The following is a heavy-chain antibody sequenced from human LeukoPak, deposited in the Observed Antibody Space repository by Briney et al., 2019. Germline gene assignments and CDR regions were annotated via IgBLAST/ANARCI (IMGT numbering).Heavy chain of an antibody. J-gene: IGHJ4*02. Sequence: GGSLRLPCAASGFTFSSYGMSWVRQAPGKGLEWVSAISGSGGSTYYADSVKGRFTISRDNSKNTLYLQMNSLRAEDTAVYYCAKVGPNPTKLLWFGELYKDYFDYWGQGTLVTVSS. CDR1: GFTFSSYG. D-gene: IGHD3-10*01. CDR2: ISGSGGST. CDR3: AKVGPNPTKLLWFGELYKDYFDY. V-gene: IGHV3-23*01.